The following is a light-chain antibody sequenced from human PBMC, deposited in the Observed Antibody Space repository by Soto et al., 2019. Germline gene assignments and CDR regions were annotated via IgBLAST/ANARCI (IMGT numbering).Light chain of an antibody. CDR2: GVT. V-gene: IGLV2-14*01. Sequence: QSALTQPASVSGSPGQSITISCTGTSSDVGAYNYVSWYQQYPGKAPKLMIYGVTNRPSGVPNRFSGSKTGNTASLTISGLQAEDEADYYCFSHRGGDSHVFGTGTKLTVL. J-gene: IGLJ1*01. CDR1: SSDVGAYNY. CDR3: FSHRGGDSHV.